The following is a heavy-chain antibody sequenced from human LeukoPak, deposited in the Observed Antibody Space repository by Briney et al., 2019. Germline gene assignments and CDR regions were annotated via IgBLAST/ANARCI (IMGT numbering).Heavy chain of an antibody. Sequence: PGGSLRLSCAASGFTFSSYWMHWVRQAPGKGLEWVANIKQDGSEKYYVDSVKGRFTISRDNAKNSLYLQMNSLRAEDTAVYYCARVVEGRHSSEYWQQPIEYFQHWGQGTLVTVSS. V-gene: IGHV3-7*01. CDR3: ARVVEGRHSSEYWQQPIEYFQH. CDR2: IKQDGSEK. J-gene: IGHJ1*01. CDR1: GFTFSSYW. D-gene: IGHD2/OR15-2a*01.